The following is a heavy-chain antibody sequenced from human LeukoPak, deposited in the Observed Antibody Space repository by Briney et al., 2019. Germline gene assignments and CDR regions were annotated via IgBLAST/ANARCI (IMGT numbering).Heavy chain of an antibody. Sequence: GGSLRLSCAASGFTFSSAWMSWVRQAPGKGLEWVGRTKTKTDGGTTDYAAPAKGRFTISRDDSKDTLYLQMNSLTTEDTAVYYGITRPNPVGYWGQGTLVTVSS. CDR3: ITRPNPVGY. CDR1: GFTFSSAW. J-gene: IGHJ4*02. D-gene: IGHD1-26*01. V-gene: IGHV3-15*01. CDR2: TKTKTDGGTT.